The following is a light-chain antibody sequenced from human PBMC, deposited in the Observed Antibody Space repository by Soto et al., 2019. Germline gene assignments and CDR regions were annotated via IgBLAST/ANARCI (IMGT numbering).Light chain of an antibody. J-gene: IGKJ2*01. CDR3: QQSYSTLV. Sequence: DLPMTQSPSSLSASIGDRVTITCRASQSISSYLNWYQQKPGKAPKLLIYAASSLQSGVPSRFRGSGSGTDFTLTISSLQPEDFATYYCQQSYSTLVFGQGTKLEIK. CDR2: AAS. V-gene: IGKV1-39*01. CDR1: QSISSY.